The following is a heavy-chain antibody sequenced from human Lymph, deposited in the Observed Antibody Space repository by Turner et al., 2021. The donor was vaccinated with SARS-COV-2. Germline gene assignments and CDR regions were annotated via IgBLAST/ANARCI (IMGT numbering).Heavy chain of an antibody. CDR2: ISYDGSNE. J-gene: IGHJ6*02. CDR1: GFTFSTYV. D-gene: IGHD2-15*01. V-gene: IGHV3-30*04. CDR3: ARGHGGNYYYGMDV. Sequence: QVQLVEYGGGVVQPGRSLRLSCAASGFTFSTYVMHWVRQAPGKGLEWVALISYDGSNEYYADSVKGRFTISRDNSKNTVYLHMNSLRTEDTAMYYCARGHGGNYYYGMDVWGQGTTVTVSS.